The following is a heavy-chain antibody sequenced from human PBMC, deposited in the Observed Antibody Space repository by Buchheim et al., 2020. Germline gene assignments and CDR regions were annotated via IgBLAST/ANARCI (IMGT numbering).Heavy chain of an antibody. V-gene: IGHV3-13*05. Sequence: EVQLVDSGGGLVQPGGSLRLSCAASGFTFSTYDMHWFRQIIGKGLEWVSSIGTLSDPFYSDSARCRFTISSVNAKNSLYLQMNSLRAEDTAVYYCVRSAPSGWKPTFDSWGQGTL. CDR1: GFTFSTYD. J-gene: IGHJ4*02. CDR3: VRSAPSGWKPTFDS. D-gene: IGHD6-19*01. CDR2: IGTLSDP.